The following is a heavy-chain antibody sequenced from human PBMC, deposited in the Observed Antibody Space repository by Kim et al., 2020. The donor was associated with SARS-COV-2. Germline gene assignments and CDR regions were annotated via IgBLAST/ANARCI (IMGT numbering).Heavy chain of an antibody. Sequence: SETLSLTCTVSGGSISSSSYYWGWIRQPPGKGLEWIGSIYYSGSTYYNPSLKSRVTISVDTSKNQFSLKLSSVTAADTAVYYCARHRGGYSSRGIYYFDYWGQGTLVTVSS. CDR3: ARHRGGYSSRGIYYFDY. D-gene: IGHD6-13*01. CDR2: IYYSGST. J-gene: IGHJ4*02. CDR1: GGSISSSSYY. V-gene: IGHV4-39*01.